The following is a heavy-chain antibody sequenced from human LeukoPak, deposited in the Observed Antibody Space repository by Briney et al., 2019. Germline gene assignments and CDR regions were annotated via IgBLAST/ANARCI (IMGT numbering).Heavy chain of an antibody. D-gene: IGHD3-22*01. CDR1: GYTFTSYD. CDR2: MNPNSGNT. V-gene: IGHV1-8*01. CDR3: ARGDDRADDAFDI. J-gene: IGHJ3*02. Sequence: GASVKVSCKASGYTFTSYDINWVRQATGQGLEWMGWMNPNSGNTGYAQKFQGRVTMTRNTSMSTAYMELSSLRSEDTAVYYCARGDDRADDAFDIWGQGTMVTVSS.